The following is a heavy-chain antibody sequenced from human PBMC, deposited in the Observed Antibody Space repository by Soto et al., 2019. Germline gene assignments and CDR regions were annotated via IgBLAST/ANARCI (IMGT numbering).Heavy chain of an antibody. CDR2: IIPIFGTA. Sequence: GASVKVSCKASGGTFNNNAINWVRQAPGQGLEWMGGIIPIFGTANYARKFQGRVRITADESGSTATMELSSLRSEDTAVYYCARMKYCSSTSCNQKGFDPWGQGTLVTVS. CDR3: ARMKYCSSTSCNQKGFDP. V-gene: IGHV1-69*13. CDR1: GGTFNNNA. D-gene: IGHD2-2*01. J-gene: IGHJ5*02.